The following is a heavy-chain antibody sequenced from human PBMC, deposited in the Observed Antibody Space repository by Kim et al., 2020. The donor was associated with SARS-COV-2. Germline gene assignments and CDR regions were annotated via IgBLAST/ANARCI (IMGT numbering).Heavy chain of an antibody. Sequence: PSLKTRVTMSVDTSKNQFSLRLSSVTATDTAVYYCARHLSGSYYARFDSWGQGILVTVSS. D-gene: IGHD1-26*01. J-gene: IGHJ4*02. CDR3: ARHLSGSYYARFDS. V-gene: IGHV4-59*08.